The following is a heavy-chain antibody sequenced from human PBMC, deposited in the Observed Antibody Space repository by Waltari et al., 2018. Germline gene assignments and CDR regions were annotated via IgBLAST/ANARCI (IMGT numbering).Heavy chain of an antibody. V-gene: IGHV3-15*01. CDR2: IKSKTDGGTT. D-gene: IGHD4-17*01. J-gene: IGHJ4*02. CDR3: TTLYGDYVAGDY. Sequence: EVQLVESGGGLVKPGGSLRLSCAASGFTFSNAWMSWVRQAPGKGLEWVGHIKSKTDGGTTDYAAPVKGRFTISRDDSKNTLYLQMNSLKTEDTAVYYCTTLYGDYVAGDYWGQGTLVTVSS. CDR1: GFTFSNAW.